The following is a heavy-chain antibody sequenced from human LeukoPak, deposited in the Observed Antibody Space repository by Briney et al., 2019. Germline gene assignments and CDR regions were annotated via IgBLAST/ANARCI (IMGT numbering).Heavy chain of an antibody. D-gene: IGHD3-22*01. CDR1: GGSISSYY. J-gene: IGHJ4*02. V-gene: IGHV4-59*01. CDR2: IYYSGST. CDR3: ARLHYDSSGYYPDY. Sequence: KSSETLSLTCTVSGGSISSYYWSWIRQPPGKGLEWIGYIYYSGSTNYNPSLKSRVTISVDTSKNQFSLKLSSVTAADTAVYYFARLHYDSSGYYPDYWGQGTLVTVSS.